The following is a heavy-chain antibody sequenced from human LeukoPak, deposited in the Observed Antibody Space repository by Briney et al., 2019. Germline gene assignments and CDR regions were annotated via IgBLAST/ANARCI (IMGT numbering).Heavy chain of an antibody. CDR1: RFTFSSYW. J-gene: IGHJ5*02. D-gene: IGHD6-13*01. Sequence: GGSLRLSCAASRFTFSSYWMSWVRQAPGKGLEWVANIKQDGSEKYYVDSVKGRFTISRDNAKNSLYLQMNSLRAEDTAVYYCARGSSSRYGSRLWFDPWGQGTLVTVSS. CDR2: IKQDGSEK. V-gene: IGHV3-7*03. CDR3: ARGSSSRYGSRLWFDP.